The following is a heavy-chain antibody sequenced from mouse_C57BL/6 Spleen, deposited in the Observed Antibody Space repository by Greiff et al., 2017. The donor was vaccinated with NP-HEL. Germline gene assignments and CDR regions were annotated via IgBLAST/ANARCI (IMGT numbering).Heavy chain of an antibody. CDR1: GYSFTGYY. V-gene: IGHV1-42*01. D-gene: IGHD1-1*01. CDR2: INPSTGGT. Sequence: VQLQQSGPELVKPGASVKISCKASGYSFTGYYMNWVKQSPEKSLEWIGEINPSTGGTTYNQKFKAKATLTVDKSSSTAYMQLKSLTSEDSAVYYCARDDTTVAYFDYWGQGTTLTVSS. CDR3: ARDDTTVAYFDY. J-gene: IGHJ2*01.